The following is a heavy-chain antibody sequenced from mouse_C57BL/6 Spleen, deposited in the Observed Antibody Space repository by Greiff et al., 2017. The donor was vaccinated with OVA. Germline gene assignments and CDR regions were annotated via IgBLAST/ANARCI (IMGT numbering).Heavy chain of an antibody. CDR3: ARGKLTGTWYFDV. CDR1: GYTFTDYN. D-gene: IGHD4-1*01. CDR2: INPNNGGT. V-gene: IGHV1-22*01. J-gene: IGHJ1*03. Sequence: VQLQQSGPELVKPGASVKMSCKASGYTFTDYNMHWVKQSHGKSLEWIGYINPNNGGTSYNQKFKGKATLTVNKSSSTAYMELRSLTSEDSAVYYCARGKLTGTWYFDVWGTGTTVTVSS.